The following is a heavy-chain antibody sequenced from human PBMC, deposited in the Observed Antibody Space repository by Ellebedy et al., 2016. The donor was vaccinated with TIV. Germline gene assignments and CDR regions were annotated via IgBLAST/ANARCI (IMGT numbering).Heavy chain of an antibody. CDR1: GFTFSDYY. CDR2: ISTLSSYV. D-gene: IGHD5-18*01. Sequence: GESLKISCAASGFTFSDYYMTWIRQAPGKGLEWVSYISTLSSYVNYADSVKGRFTISRDNANNSLYVQMNSLRAEDTAFYYCARVMDKAMVNDYWGQGTLVTVSS. CDR3: ARVMDKAMVNDY. J-gene: IGHJ4*02. V-gene: IGHV3-11*06.